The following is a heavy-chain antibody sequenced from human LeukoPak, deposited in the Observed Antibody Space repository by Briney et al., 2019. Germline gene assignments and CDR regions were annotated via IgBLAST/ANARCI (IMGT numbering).Heavy chain of an antibody. CDR3: ARDNIAGSGSSD. D-gene: IGHD3-10*01. V-gene: IGHV3-30-3*01. Sequence: GGSLRLSCADSGFTFSRSAMHWVRQAPGKGLEWVAVTSYDGSHKYYADSVKGRFTISRDNSKNTLYLQMNSLRAEDTAVYYCARDNIAGSGSSDWGQGTLVTVSS. CDR1: GFTFSRSA. J-gene: IGHJ4*02. CDR2: TSYDGSHK.